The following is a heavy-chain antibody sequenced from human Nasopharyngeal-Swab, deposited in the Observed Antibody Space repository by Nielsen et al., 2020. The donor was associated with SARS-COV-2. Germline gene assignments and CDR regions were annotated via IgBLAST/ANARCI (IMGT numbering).Heavy chain of an antibody. J-gene: IGHJ4*02. D-gene: IGHD5/OR15-5a*01. CDR3: ARGTVDIVSTVRPYTY. Sequence: SSVKVSCKASGGTFSRHGISWVRQAPGQGLEWMGGIIPIFGTANYAQKLQGRVTINADESTSTVYMELSSLRSEDTAIYYCARGTVDIVSTVRPYTYWGQGTLVTVSS. CDR2: IIPIFGTA. V-gene: IGHV1-69*13. CDR1: GGTFSRHG.